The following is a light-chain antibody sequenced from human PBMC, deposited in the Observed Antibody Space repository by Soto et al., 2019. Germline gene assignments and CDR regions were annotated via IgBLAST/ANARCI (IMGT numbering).Light chain of an antibody. CDR1: SSNIGAGYD. J-gene: IGLJ1*01. Sequence: QSVLTQPPSVSGAPGQRITISCTGTSSNIGAGYDVHWYQHLPGTAPKLLIYTNSNRASGVPDRFSGSKSGTSASLAITGLQAEDEADFYCQSYDSSLRGLVFGTGTKLTVL. V-gene: IGLV1-40*01. CDR3: QSYDSSLRGLV. CDR2: TNS.